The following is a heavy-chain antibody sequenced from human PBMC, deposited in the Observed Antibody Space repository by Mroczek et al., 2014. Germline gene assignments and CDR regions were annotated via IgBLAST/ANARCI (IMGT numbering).Heavy chain of an antibody. CDR1: GFNIYSSY. CDR3: ARYVWYSSYPHSYSGLDY. J-gene: IGHJ4*01. CDR2: ISSYSGST. Sequence: QVQLVQSGGGLVQPGGSLRLSCAASGFNIYSSYMHWVRQAPGKGLEWVASISSYSGSTYYADSVKGRLTISADTSKNTAYLQMNSLRAEDTAVYYCARYVWYSSYPHSYSGLDYWGQGTLVTVSS. V-gene: IGHV3-30-3*01. D-gene: IGHD3-16*01.